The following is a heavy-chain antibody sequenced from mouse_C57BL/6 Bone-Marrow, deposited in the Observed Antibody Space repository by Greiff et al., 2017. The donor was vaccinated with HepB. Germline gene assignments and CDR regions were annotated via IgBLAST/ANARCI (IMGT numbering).Heavy chain of an antibody. J-gene: IGHJ3*01. D-gene: IGHD2-4*01. V-gene: IGHV10-1*01. CDR1: GFSFNTYA. CDR3: VGDYDGAWFAY. Sequence: DVKLQESGGGLVQPKGSLKLSCAASGFSFNTYAMNWVRQAPGKGLEWVARIRSKSNNYATYYADSVKDRFTISRDDSESMLYLQMNNLKTEETAIYCCVGDYDGAWFAYWGQGTLVTVSA. CDR2: IRSKSNNYAT.